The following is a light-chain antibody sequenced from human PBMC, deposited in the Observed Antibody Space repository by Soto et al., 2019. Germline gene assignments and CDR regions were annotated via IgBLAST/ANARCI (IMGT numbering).Light chain of an antibody. Sequence: IQMTQSPSTLSASAGDRVTITCRASQSINSWLAWYQQKPGKAPKLLIYKASSLESGVPSRFSGSGSGTEFTLTISRLQPDDFATYYCQQYHTYSPWTFGQGTKVEIK. CDR1: QSINSW. J-gene: IGKJ1*01. CDR2: KAS. CDR3: QQYHTYSPWT. V-gene: IGKV1-5*03.